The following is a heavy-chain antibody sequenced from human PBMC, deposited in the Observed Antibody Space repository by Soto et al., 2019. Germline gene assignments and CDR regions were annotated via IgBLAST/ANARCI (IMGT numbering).Heavy chain of an antibody. D-gene: IGHD3-9*01. Sequence: QITLKESGPTLVKPTQTLTLTCTFSGFSLSTSGVGVAWIRQPPGKALEWLALIYWDDGKRYSPSLKTRLNLTKDTSKNQVVLTLTNVDPVDTATYYCAPRPAYDISTGYYPFYYWGQGSLVTVSS. CDR1: GFSLSTSGVG. J-gene: IGHJ4*02. V-gene: IGHV2-5*02. CDR3: APRPAYDISTGYYPFYY. CDR2: IYWDDGK.